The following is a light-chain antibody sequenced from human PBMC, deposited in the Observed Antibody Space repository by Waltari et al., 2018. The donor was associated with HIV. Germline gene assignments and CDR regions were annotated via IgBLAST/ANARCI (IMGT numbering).Light chain of an antibody. CDR2: GVS. J-gene: IGKJ1*01. CDR1: QILGTN. CDR3: QQYNNWPPWT. V-gene: IGKV3-15*01. Sequence: EMVVTQSPASVSVSPGGSSPLSCMASQILGTNLAWYQQRPGPAPRLLIYGVSTRATDIPARFSGSGSGTDFTLTINSRQSEDSAVYYCQQYNNWPPWTFGQGTKVDI.